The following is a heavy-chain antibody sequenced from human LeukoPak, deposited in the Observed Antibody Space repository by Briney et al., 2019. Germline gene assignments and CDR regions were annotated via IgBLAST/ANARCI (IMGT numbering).Heavy chain of an antibody. J-gene: IGHJ4*02. CDR3: ARGPRGSTYYDILTGHKGWYFDY. D-gene: IGHD3-9*01. V-gene: IGHV1-69*13. CDR2: IIPIFGTA. CDR1: GYTFTGYY. Sequence: SVKVSCKASGYTFTGYYMHWVRQAPGQGLEWMGGIIPIFGTANYAQKFQGRVTITADESTSTAYMELSSLRSEDTAVYYCARGPRGSTYYDILTGHKGWYFDYWGQGTLVTVSS.